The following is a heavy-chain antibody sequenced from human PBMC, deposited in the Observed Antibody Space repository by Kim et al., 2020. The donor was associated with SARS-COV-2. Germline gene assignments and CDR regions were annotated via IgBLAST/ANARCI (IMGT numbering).Heavy chain of an antibody. CDR2: IYYSGST. CDR1: GGSISSSSYY. CDR3: ASLLYSSSWPYYYYGMDV. D-gene: IGHD6-13*01. V-gene: IGHV4-39*01. J-gene: IGHJ6*02. Sequence: SETLSLTYTVSGGSISSSSYYWGWIRQPPGKGLEWIGSIYYSGSTYYNPSLKSRVTISVDTSKNQFSLKLSSVTAADTAVYYCASLLYSSSWPYYYYGMDVWGQGTTVTVSS.